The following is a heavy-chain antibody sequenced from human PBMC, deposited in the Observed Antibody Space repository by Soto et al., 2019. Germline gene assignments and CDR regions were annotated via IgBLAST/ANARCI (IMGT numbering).Heavy chain of an antibody. V-gene: IGHV3-23*01. CDR1: GFTFNRHA. J-gene: IGHJ4*02. D-gene: IGHD3-10*01. CDR3: AKENMARGGLFDD. CDR2: ISGSGSKT. Sequence: GGSLRLACAASGFTFNRHAMSWVRQAPGRGLEWVSAISGSGSKTYYADSVKGRFTISRDNSKNTLYLQMNSLRDEDTAVYYSAKENMARGGLFDDWGQGTLVTVSS.